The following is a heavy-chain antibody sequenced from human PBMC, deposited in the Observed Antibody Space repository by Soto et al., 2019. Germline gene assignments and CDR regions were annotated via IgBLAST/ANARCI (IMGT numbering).Heavy chain of an antibody. CDR3: ARGRKQPRPEGGVDV. CDR1: ADFFSSYF. CDR2: IYYSGST. V-gene: IGHV4-59*01. Sequence: QVQLQESGPGLVKPSETLSLTCSVSADFFSSYFWTWIRQPPGKGLEYIGHIYYSGSTIYNPPLTRRVTISIDTSKNKFSLKMPSVTAADTAVYYCARGRKQPRPEGGVDVWGQGTTVTVSS. J-gene: IGHJ6*02. D-gene: IGHD6-13*01.